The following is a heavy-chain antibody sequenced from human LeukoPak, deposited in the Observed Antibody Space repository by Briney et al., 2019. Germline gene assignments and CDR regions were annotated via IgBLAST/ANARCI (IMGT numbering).Heavy chain of an antibody. CDR3: ARDQNYYGSGKYLGYVDS. Sequence: GASVKVSCKAYGGAFTIHGISWVRQAPGQGLEWMGRIIPSIEIANYAQRFQGRVTITADRSTTTAYMELTSLTPEDTAVYYCARDQNYYGSGKYLGYVDSWGQGTLVTVSS. CDR1: GGAFTIHG. J-gene: IGHJ4*02. D-gene: IGHD3-10*01. V-gene: IGHV1-69*04. CDR2: IIPSIEIA.